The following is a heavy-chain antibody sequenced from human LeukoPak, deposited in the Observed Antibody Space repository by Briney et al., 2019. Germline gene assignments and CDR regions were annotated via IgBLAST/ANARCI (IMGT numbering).Heavy chain of an antibody. CDR1: GGSISSYY. CDR2: IYYSGST. J-gene: IGHJ3*02. V-gene: IGHV4-59*01. D-gene: IGHD3-22*01. CDR3: ASSLHYYENAFDI. Sequence: SETLSLTCTVSGGSISSYYWSWIRQPPGKGLSWFGYIYYSGSTNYNPSLKSRVTISVDTSKNQFSLKLSSVTAADTAVYYCASSLHYYENAFDIWGQGTMVTVSS.